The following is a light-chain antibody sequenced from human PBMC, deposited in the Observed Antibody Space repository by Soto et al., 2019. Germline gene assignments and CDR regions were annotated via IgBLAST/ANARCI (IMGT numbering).Light chain of an antibody. CDR1: QSVLYRSNNNNY. J-gene: IGKJ1*01. CDR3: HKYYSTPWT. Sequence: DIVMTQSPDSLAVSLGERATLNCKSSQSVLYRSNNNNYLAWYQQKPGQPPKLLIYWATTRESGVPDRFSGSGSETDFTLTITSLQAEDVAVYFCHKYYSTPWTFGQGTKVEIK. V-gene: IGKV4-1*01. CDR2: WAT.